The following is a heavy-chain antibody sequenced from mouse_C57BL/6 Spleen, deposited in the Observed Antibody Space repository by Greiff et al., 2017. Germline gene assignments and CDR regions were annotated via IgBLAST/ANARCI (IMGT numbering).Heavy chain of an antibody. CDR1: GYTFTDYY. CDR2: IYPGSGNT. CDR3: ARGRTYGAMDY. V-gene: IGHV1-76*01. Sequence: QVQLQQSGAELVRPGASVKLSCKASGYTFTDYYINWVKQRPGQGLEWIARIYPGSGNTYYNAKFKGKATLTAEKSSSTAYMQLSRLTSEDSAVYFCARGRTYGAMDYWGQGTSVTVSS. D-gene: IGHD5-1*01. J-gene: IGHJ4*01.